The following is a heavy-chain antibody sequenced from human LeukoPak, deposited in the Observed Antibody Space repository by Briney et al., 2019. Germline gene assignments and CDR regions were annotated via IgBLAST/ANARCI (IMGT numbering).Heavy chain of an antibody. J-gene: IGHJ4*02. CDR1: GFTFSSYA. D-gene: IGHD2-15*01. Sequence: GGSLRLSCAASGFTFSSYAMHWARQAPGKGLEYVSAISSNGGSTYYANSVKGRFTISRDNSKNTLYLQMGSLRAEDMAVYYCASCSGGSCYSFDYWGQGTLVTVSS. CDR2: ISSNGGST. V-gene: IGHV3-64*01. CDR3: ASCSGGSCYSFDY.